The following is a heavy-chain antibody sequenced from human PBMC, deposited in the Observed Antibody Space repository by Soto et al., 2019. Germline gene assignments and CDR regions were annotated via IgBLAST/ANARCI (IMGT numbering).Heavy chain of an antibody. CDR3: ARDLINGGPFDY. D-gene: IGHD2-8*01. CDR1: GFTFSSYA. Sequence: PGGSLRLSCAASGFTFSSYAMHWVRQAPGKGLEWVAVISYDGSNKYYADSVKGRFTISRDNSKNTLYLQMNSLRAEDTAVYYCARDLINGGPFDYWAREPWSPSPQ. CDR2: ISYDGSNK. J-gene: IGHJ4*02. V-gene: IGHV3-30-3*01.